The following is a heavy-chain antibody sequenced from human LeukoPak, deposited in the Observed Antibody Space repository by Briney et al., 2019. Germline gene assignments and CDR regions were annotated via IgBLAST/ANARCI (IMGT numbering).Heavy chain of an antibody. Sequence: GASVKVSCKASGYTFTSYGISWVRQAPGQGLEWMGWISAYNGNTNYAQKLQGRVTMTTDTSTSTAYMELRSLRSDDTAVYYCAKDRYYDFWSGYPGHAFDIWGQGTMVTVSS. V-gene: IGHV1-18*01. CDR3: AKDRYYDFWSGYPGHAFDI. CDR2: ISAYNGNT. J-gene: IGHJ3*02. CDR1: GYTFTSYG. D-gene: IGHD3-3*01.